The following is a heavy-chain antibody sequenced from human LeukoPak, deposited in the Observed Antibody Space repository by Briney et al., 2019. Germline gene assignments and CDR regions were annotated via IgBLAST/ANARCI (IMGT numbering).Heavy chain of an antibody. D-gene: IGHD3-22*01. J-gene: IGHJ4*02. Sequence: GGSLRLSCAASGFTFSDYYMSWIRQAPGKGLGWVSYISSSGSTIYYADSVKGRFTISRDNAKNSLYLQMNSLRAEDTAVYYCARGALYDSSGYYYLYWGQGTLVTVSS. CDR2: ISSSGSTI. CDR1: GFTFSDYY. CDR3: ARGALYDSSGYYYLY. V-gene: IGHV3-11*01.